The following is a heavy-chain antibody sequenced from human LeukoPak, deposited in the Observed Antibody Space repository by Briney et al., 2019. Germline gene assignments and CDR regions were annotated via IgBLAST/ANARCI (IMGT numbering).Heavy chain of an antibody. D-gene: IGHD2-21*02. V-gene: IGHV1-69*05. J-gene: IGHJ4*02. CDR2: IIPIFGTA. Sequence: GASVKVSCKASGGTFSSYAISWVRQAPGQGLEWMGGIIPIFGTANYAQKLQGRVTMTTDTSTSTAYMELRSLRSDDTAVYYCARGESIVVVTAEGSPPDYWGQGTLVTVSS. CDR1: GGTFSSYA. CDR3: ARGESIVVVTAEGSPPDY.